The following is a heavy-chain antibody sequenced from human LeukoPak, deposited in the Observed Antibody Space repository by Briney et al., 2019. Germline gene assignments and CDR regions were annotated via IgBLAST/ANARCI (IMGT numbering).Heavy chain of an antibody. J-gene: IGHJ4*02. CDR3: ASTSGYSYGYTAY. D-gene: IGHD5-18*01. CDR1: GFTFSSYA. Sequence: PGGSLRLSCAVSGFTFSSYAMSWVRQAPGKGLEWVSAISGSGGRTHYADSVKGRFVISRDNSKSTLYLQMNRLRAEDAAVYYCASTSGYSYGYTAYWGQGTLVTVSS. V-gene: IGHV3-23*01. CDR2: ISGSGGRT.